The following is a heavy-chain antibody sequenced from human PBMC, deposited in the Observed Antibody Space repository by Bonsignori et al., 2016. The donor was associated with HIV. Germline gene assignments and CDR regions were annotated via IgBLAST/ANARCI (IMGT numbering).Heavy chain of an antibody. Sequence: VRQAPGKGLEWVSSLSSSSAYIHYADSLKGRFTISRDNAKNSLYLQMNSLRAEDTAVYYCARGSRYYDFWSGENMDVWGKGTTVTVSS. CDR2: LSSSSAYI. V-gene: IGHV3-21*01. D-gene: IGHD3-3*01. CDR3: ARGSRYYDFWSGENMDV. J-gene: IGHJ6*03.